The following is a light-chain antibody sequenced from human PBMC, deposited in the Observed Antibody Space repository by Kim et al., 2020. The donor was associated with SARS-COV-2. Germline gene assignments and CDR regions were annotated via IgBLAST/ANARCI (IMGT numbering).Light chain of an antibody. CDR3: QSRDSGGNVV. CDR2: GRN. Sequence: SSELTQDPAVSVALGQTVRITCQGDSLRSYYATWYQQKPRQAPVLVIYGRNNRPSGIPDRFSGSASGNTASLTISGGQAEDEADFYCQSRDSGGNVVFGGGTKLTVL. J-gene: IGLJ2*01. V-gene: IGLV3-19*01. CDR1: SLRSYY.